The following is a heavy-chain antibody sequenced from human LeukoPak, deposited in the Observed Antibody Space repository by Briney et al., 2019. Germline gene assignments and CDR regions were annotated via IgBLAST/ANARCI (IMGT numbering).Heavy chain of an antibody. V-gene: IGHV3-64D*09. D-gene: IGHD1-26*01. CDR2: INDNGGRT. J-gene: IGHJ4*02. Sequence: GGSLRLSCSASGFTFSRYAMHWVRQAPGKGLEYVSGINDNGGRTHYGDSVKGRFSISRDNSKNILHLQMSTLRAEDTALYYCVKDVGGSYAFDYWGQGILVTVAS. CDR3: VKDVGGSYAFDY. CDR1: GFTFSRYA.